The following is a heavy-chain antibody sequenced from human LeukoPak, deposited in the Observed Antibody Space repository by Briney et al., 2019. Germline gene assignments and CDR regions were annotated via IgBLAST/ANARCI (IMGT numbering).Heavy chain of an antibody. Sequence: GAPLKISCKGSGYRFTSYWIGWGRQMPGKGLEWMGNIYPADSDTRYTPSFPGQLPISADNPISTAYLQWSSLKASDTAMYYCARHFSRPDSSGYHPDYWGQGTLVTVSS. J-gene: IGHJ4*02. CDR1: GYRFTSYW. CDR3: ARHFSRPDSSGYHPDY. CDR2: IYPADSDT. D-gene: IGHD3-22*01. V-gene: IGHV5-51*01.